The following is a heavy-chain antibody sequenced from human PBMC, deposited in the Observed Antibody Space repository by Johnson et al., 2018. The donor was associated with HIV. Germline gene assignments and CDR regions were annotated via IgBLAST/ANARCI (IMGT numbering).Heavy chain of an antibody. CDR2: ISGSGGST. D-gene: IGHD4-23*01. J-gene: IGHJ3*01. V-gene: IGHV3-23*04. CDR1: GFAFSGYA. CDR3: AKSPGKDNGGNSGGIDF. Sequence: MQLVESGGGVVQPRRSLRLSCAASGFAFSGYALHWVRQAPGKGLEWVSAISGSGGSTYYADSVKGRFTISRDNSKNTLYLQMNSLRAEDTAVYYCAKSPGKDNGGNSGGIDFWGQGTRVTVSS.